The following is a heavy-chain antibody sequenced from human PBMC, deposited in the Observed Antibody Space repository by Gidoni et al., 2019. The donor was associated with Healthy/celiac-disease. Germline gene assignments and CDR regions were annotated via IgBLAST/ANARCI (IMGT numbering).Heavy chain of an antibody. D-gene: IGHD3-3*01. V-gene: IGHV3-30*04. CDR3: AKDSGRVVPYYYYYYYMDV. J-gene: IGHJ6*03. CDR2: ISYDGSNK. Sequence: QVQLVESGGGVVQPGRSLRLSCAASGFTFSSYAMHWGRQAPGKGLEWVAVISYDGSNKYYADSVKGRFTISRDNSKNTLYLQMNSLRAEDTAVYYCAKDSGRVVPYYYYYYYMDVWGKGTTVTVSS. CDR1: GFTFSSYA.